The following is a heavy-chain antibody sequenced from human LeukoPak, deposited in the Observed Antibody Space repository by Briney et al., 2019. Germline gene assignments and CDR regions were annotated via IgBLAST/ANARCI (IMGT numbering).Heavy chain of an antibody. CDR3: ARVKYTIFGVASYYFDY. V-gene: IGHV4-34*01. CDR1: GGSFSGYY. D-gene: IGHD3-3*01. CDR2: INHSGST. Sequence: SETLSLTCAVYGGSFSGYYWSWIRQPPGKGLEWIGEINHSGSTNYNPSLKSRVTISVDTSKNQFSLKLSSVTAADTAAYYCARVKYTIFGVASYYFDYWGQGTLVTVSS. J-gene: IGHJ4*02.